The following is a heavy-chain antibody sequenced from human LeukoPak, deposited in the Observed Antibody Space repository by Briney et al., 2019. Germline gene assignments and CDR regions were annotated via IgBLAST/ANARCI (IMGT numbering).Heavy chain of an antibody. CDR1: GFTFSSYA. CDR2: ISGSGDST. V-gene: IGHV3-23*01. CDR3: AKGSAVNTVTTASSNN. Sequence: GGSLGLSCAASGFTFSSYAMSWVRQAPGKGLEWVSAISGSGDSTYYADSVKGRFTISRDNSKNTLYLQMNSLRAEDTAIYYCAKGSAVNTVTTASSNNWGQGTLVTVSS. J-gene: IGHJ4*02. D-gene: IGHD4-17*01.